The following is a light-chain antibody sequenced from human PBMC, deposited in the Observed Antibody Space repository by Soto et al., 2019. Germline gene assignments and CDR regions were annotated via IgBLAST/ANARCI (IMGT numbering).Light chain of an antibody. CDR1: SSYVGGYNY. CDR2: DVS. J-gene: IGLJ1*01. Sequence: QSALTQPASVSGSPGQSITISCPGTSSYVGGYNYVSWYQQHPGKAPKLMIYDVSNRPSGVSNRFSVSKSGNTASLTISGLQAADEADYYCSSYTSSSMGVFGTGTKLTVL. V-gene: IGLV2-14*01. CDR3: SSYTSSSMGV.